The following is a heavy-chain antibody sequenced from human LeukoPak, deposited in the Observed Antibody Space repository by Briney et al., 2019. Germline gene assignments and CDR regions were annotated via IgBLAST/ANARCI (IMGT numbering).Heavy chain of an antibody. CDR2: IYYSGST. D-gene: IGHD2-15*01. V-gene: IGHV4-61*05. Sequence: SETLSLTCTVPGGSITSSSYYWVWIRQPPGKGLEWIGYIYYSGSTNYNPSLKSRVTISVDTSKNQFSLKLSSVTAADTAVYYCARVRGLGYCSGGGCYYFDYWGQGTLVTVSS. CDR1: GGSITSSSYY. CDR3: ARVRGLGYCSGGGCYYFDY. J-gene: IGHJ4*02.